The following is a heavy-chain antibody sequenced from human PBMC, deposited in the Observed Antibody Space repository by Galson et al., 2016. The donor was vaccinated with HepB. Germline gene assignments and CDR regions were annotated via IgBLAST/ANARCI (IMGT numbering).Heavy chain of an antibody. CDR2: ISGSGVIT. Sequence: SLRLSCAASGFPFKNSIMNWVRQAPGKGLEWVSAISGSGVITYYADSVKGRFTISRDNSKNTLYLQMNSLRAEDTAVYYCAKDQKRRLLSPITVAGTDYWGQGTLVTVSS. CDR3: AKDQKRRLLSPITVAGTDY. CDR1: GFPFKNSI. D-gene: IGHD6-19*01. V-gene: IGHV3-23*01. J-gene: IGHJ4*02.